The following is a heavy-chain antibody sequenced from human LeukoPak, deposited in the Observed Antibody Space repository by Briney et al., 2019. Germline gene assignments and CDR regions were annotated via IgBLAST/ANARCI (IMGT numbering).Heavy chain of an antibody. CDR3: ARDSDWILFDY. V-gene: IGHV3-74*03. J-gene: IGHJ4*02. D-gene: IGHD2-2*03. Sequence: GGSLRLSCAASGFTLSSYWMNWVRQAPGKGLVWVARVNREGTTTAYADSVKGRFIISRDNSKNTLYLQMNNLRAEDTAVYYCARDSDWILFDYWGQGTPVTVSS. CDR1: GFTLSSYW. CDR2: VNREGTTT.